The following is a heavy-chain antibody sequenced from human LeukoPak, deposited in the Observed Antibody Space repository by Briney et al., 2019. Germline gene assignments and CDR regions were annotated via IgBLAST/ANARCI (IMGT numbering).Heavy chain of an antibody. CDR2: IYNSGST. CDR1: GGSVSSGCYY. J-gene: IGHJ4*02. D-gene: IGHD3-10*01. Sequence: PSETLSLTCTVSGGSVSSGCYYWSWIRQPPGKGLEWIGYIYNSGSTNYNPSLKSRVTISVDTSKNQFSLKLNSVTAADTAVYYCARNRLYGSGSGDFDHWGQGTLVTVSS. CDR3: ARNRLYGSGSGDFDH. V-gene: IGHV4-61*01.